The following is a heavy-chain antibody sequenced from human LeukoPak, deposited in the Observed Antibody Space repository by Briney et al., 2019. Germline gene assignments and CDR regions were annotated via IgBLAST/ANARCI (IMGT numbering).Heavy chain of an antibody. CDR3: AKAGYSSGWNGASYFDY. D-gene: IGHD6-19*01. Sequence: GGSLRLSCAASGFTFSSYAMSWVRQAPGKGLEWVTAFSGSGNSTYYADSVKGRFTISRDISKNTLYLQMNSLRGDDTAVYYCAKAGYSSGWNGASYFDYWGQGTLVTVCS. J-gene: IGHJ4*02. V-gene: IGHV3-23*01. CDR2: FSGSGNST. CDR1: GFTFSSYA.